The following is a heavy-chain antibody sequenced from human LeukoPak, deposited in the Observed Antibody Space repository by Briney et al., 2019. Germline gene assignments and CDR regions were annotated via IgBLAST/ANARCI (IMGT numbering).Heavy chain of an antibody. V-gene: IGHV4-30-4*08. Sequence: SQTLSLTCTVSGGSISSGDYYWSWIRQPPGKGLEWIGYIYYSGSTYYNPSLKSRVTISVDTSKNQFSLKLSSVTAADTAVYYCARDIPTYYDFWSGYYTGTRPPIWGKGTTVTVSS. CDR3: ARDIPTYYDFWSGYYTGTRPPI. D-gene: IGHD3-3*01. CDR2: IYYSGST. J-gene: IGHJ6*04. CDR1: GGSISSGDYY.